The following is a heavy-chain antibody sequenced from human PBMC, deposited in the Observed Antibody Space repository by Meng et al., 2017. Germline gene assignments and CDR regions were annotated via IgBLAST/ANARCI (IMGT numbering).Heavy chain of an antibody. Sequence: VQLVEFGGGLVNPGGSLSLSCAASGFYFNNAWMSWVRQAPGKGLEWVGRIKSNTDGGTAEYAAPVTGRFTISRDDSKSTLYLQMSGLRIDDTGVYYCTWDDKAVSDYWGQGTLVTVFS. J-gene: IGHJ4*02. CDR3: TWDDKAVSDY. CDR1: GFYFNNAW. V-gene: IGHV3-15*01. CDR2: IKSNTDGGTA. D-gene: IGHD1-26*01.